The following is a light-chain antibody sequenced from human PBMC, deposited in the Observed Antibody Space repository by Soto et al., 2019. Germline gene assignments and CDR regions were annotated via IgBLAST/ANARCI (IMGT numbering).Light chain of an antibody. CDR2: AAS. CDR3: QPYNTSST. CDR1: QNIRNW. V-gene: IGKV1-5*01. J-gene: IGKJ5*01. Sequence: DIQMTQAPATLSGSVGDRLTMTCRASQNIRNWLAWYQQKPGTPPNPLIYAASSLKSGPPARFSGSGSGTEFTLTISRLQPDDFATYYRQPYNTSSTFGQGTRVEIK.